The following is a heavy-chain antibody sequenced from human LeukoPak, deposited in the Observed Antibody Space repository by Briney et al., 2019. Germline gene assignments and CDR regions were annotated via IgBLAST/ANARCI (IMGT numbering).Heavy chain of an antibody. V-gene: IGHV3-33*01. CDR1: GFTFSSYG. J-gene: IGHJ4*02. Sequence: GGSLRLSCAASGFTFSSYGMHWVRQAPGKGLEWVAVIWYDGSNKYYADSVKGRFTISRDNSKNTLYLQMNSLRAEDTAVYYCARGGGYVPYYFDYWGQRTLVTVSS. CDR3: ARGGGYVPYYFDY. D-gene: IGHD5-12*01. CDR2: IWYDGSNK.